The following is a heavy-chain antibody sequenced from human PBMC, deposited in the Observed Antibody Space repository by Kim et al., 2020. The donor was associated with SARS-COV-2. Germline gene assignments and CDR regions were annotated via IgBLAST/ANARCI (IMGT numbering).Heavy chain of an antibody. D-gene: IGHD3-10*01. V-gene: IGHV3-30*18. J-gene: IGHJ4*02. CDR3: AKDPARGVVWLTYYFDY. CDR2: ISYDGSNK. Sequence: GGSLRLSCAASGFTFSSYGMHWVRQAPGKGLEWVAVISYDGSNKYYADSVKGRFTISRDNSKNTLYLQMNSLRAEDTAVYYCAKDPARGVVWLTYYFDYWGQGTLVTVSS. CDR1: GFTFSSYG.